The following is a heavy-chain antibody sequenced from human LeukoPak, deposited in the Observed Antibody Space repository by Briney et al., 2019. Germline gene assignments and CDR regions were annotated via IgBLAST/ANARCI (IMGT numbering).Heavy chain of an antibody. V-gene: IGHV3-21*04. CDR2: ISTRSDDI. CDR3: ARGMSTRTFDL. Sequence: TGGSLRLSCVASGFTLSIYQVNWVRQAPGKGPEWLSYISTRSDDIYYAESVKGRFAISRDNAKNSLFLQMDNLRDEDTGIYFCARGMSTRTFDLWGQETLVTVSS. D-gene: IGHD5/OR15-5a*01. CDR1: GFTLSIYQ. J-gene: IGHJ4*02.